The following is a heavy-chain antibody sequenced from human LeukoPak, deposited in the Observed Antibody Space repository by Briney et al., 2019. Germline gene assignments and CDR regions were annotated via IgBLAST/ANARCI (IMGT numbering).Heavy chain of an antibody. V-gene: IGHV3-23*01. CDR2: ISGSGGTT. J-gene: IGHJ4*02. CDR1: GFTFSSYV. D-gene: IGHD3-10*01. Sequence: PGGSLRLSCAASGFTFSSYVMSWVRQAPGKGLEWISAISGSGGTTYYADSVKGRFTISRDNAKNTVFLQMSSLRAEDTALYYCARKSASGNYPLDYWGQGTLVTVSS. CDR3: ARKSASGNYPLDY.